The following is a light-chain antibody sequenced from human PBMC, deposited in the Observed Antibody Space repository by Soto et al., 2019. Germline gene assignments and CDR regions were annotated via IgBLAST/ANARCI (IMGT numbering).Light chain of an antibody. Sequence: QSALTQPRSVSGSPGQSVTISCSDVGGYNYVSWYQQHPGKTPKLMIYDVSKRPSGVPDRFSGSKSGNTASLTISGLQAEDEADYYCCSYAGAYTYVFGTGTKVTVL. J-gene: IGLJ1*01. CDR3: CSYAGAYTYV. V-gene: IGLV2-11*01. CDR1: DVGGYNY. CDR2: DVS.